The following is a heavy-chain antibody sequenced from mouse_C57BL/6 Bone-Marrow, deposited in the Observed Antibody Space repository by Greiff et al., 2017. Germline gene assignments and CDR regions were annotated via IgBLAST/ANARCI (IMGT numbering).Heavy chain of an antibody. D-gene: IGHD1-1*01. Sequence: EVQRVESEGGLVQPGSSMKLSCTASGFTFSDYYMAWVRQVPEKGLEWVANINYDGSSTYYLDSLKSRFIISRDNAKNILYLQMSSLKSEDTATYYCARAHYGSRAYYFDYWGQGTTLTVSS. J-gene: IGHJ2*01. CDR1: GFTFSDYY. CDR3: ARAHYGSRAYYFDY. V-gene: IGHV5-16*01. CDR2: INYDGSST.